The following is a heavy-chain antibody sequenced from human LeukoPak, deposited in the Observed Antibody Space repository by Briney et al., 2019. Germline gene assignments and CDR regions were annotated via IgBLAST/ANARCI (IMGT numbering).Heavy chain of an antibody. D-gene: IGHD3-22*01. CDR1: GGSFSGYY. V-gene: IGHV4-34*01. Sequence: SETLSLTCAVYGGSFSGYYWSWIRQPPGKGLEWIGEINHSGSTNYNPSLKSRVTISVDTSKNQFSLKLSSVTAADTAVYYCAGGPYYYDSSGYYYGFDYWGQGTLVTVSS. CDR3: AGGPYYYDSSGYYYGFDY. CDR2: INHSGST. J-gene: IGHJ4*02.